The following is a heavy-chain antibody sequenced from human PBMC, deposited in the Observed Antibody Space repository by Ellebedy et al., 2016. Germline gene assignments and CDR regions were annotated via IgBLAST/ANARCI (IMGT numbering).Heavy chain of an antibody. CDR1: GFTFSSYW. Sequence: GGSLRLSCAASGFTFSSYWMHWVRQVPGKGLVWVSRINTDGSSTIYADSVKGRFTISRDNAKNTVYLQMNSLRAEDTAVYYCARNRFCSGGDCYALGYWGQGTLVTVSS. V-gene: IGHV3-74*01. CDR3: ARNRFCSGGDCYALGY. CDR2: INTDGSST. D-gene: IGHD2-15*01. J-gene: IGHJ4*02.